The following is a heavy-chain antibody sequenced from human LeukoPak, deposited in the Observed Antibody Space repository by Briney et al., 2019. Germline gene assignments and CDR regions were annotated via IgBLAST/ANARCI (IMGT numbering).Heavy chain of an antibody. V-gene: IGHV1-2*02. D-gene: IGHD6-13*01. Sequence: ASVKVSCKASGYTFTGYYMNWVRQAPGQGLEGMGWINPNSGGTNYAQKFQGRVTMTRDTSISTAYMELSRLRSDDTAVYYCARDLGDAIAADAFDIWGQGTMVTVSS. J-gene: IGHJ3*02. CDR3: ARDLGDAIAADAFDI. CDR2: INPNSGGT. CDR1: GYTFTGYY.